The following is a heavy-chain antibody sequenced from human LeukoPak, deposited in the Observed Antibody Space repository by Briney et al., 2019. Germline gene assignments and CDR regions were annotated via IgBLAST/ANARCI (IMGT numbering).Heavy chain of an antibody. CDR2: ISSRSATI. V-gene: IGHV3-48*01. Sequence: PGGSLRLSCAASGFTFSSYSMNWVRQAPGKGLEWVSYISSRSATIYYADSVKGRFTISRDNAKNSLYLQMNSLRAEDTAVYYCARDYGGSSPFDYWGQGTLVTVSS. J-gene: IGHJ4*02. CDR3: ARDYGGSSPFDY. D-gene: IGHD4-23*01. CDR1: GFTFSSYS.